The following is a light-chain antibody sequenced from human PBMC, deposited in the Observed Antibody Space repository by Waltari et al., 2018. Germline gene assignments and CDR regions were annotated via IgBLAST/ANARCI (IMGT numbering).Light chain of an antibody. CDR2: QNN. V-gene: IGLV3-1*01. CDR3: QAWDSSTAHVV. Sequence: SYALTQPPSVSVSPGQTASITCSGDHLVQKYASWYQQKPGQSPVVVIYQNNKRPSGIPERFSGSNSWNTATLTISGTQAMDEADYYCQAWDSSTAHVVFGGGTKLTVL. CDR1: HLVQKY. J-gene: IGLJ2*01.